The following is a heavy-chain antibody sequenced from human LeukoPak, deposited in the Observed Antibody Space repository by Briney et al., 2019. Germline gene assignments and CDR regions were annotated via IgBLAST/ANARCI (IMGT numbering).Heavy chain of an antibody. CDR2: IKQDGSEK. D-gene: IGHD1-26*01. CDR1: GFTFSSDW. V-gene: IGHV3-7*01. Sequence: GGSLRLSCAASGFTFSSDWMSWVRQAPGKGLEWVANIKQDGSEKYYVDSVKGRFTISRDNAKNSLYLQMNSLRAEDTAVYYCARVKVGADIGIFDYWGQGTLVTVSS. J-gene: IGHJ4*02. CDR3: ARVKVGADIGIFDY.